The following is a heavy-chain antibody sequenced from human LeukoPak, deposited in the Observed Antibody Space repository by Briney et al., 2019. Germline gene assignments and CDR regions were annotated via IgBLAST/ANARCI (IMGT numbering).Heavy chain of an antibody. D-gene: IGHD7-27*01. Sequence: GGSLRLSCAASGFTFSSYSMNWVRQAPGKGLEWVSSISSSSSYIYYADSVKGRFTISRHNSKNTLYLQMNSLRAEDTAVYYCASLVTGALDYWGQGTLVTVSS. J-gene: IGHJ4*02. CDR3: ASLVTGALDY. V-gene: IGHV3-21*04. CDR1: GFTFSSYS. CDR2: ISSSSSYI.